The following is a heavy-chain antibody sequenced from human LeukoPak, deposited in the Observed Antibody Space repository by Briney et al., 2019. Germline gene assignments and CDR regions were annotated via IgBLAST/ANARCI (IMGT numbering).Heavy chain of an antibody. J-gene: IGHJ5*02. V-gene: IGHV4-34*01. CDR1: GGSFSGYY. Sequence: PSETLSLTCAVYGGSFSGYYRSWIRQPPGKGLEWIGEINHSGSTNYNPSLKSRVTISVDTSKNQFSLKLSSVTAADTAVYYCARRDYNPSSIAARGWFDPWGQGTLVTVSS. CDR3: ARRDYNPSSIAARGWFDP. D-gene: IGHD6-6*01. CDR2: INHSGST.